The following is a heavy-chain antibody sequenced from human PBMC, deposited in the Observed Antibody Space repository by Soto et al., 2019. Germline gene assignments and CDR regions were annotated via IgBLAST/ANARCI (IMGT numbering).Heavy chain of an antibody. V-gene: IGHV3-33*01. CDR2: IWYDGSNK. CDR1: GFTFSSYG. J-gene: IGHJ6*02. Sequence: PGGSLRLSCAASGFTFSSYGMPWVRQAPGNGLEWVAVIWYDGSNKYYADSVKGRFTISRDNSKNTLYLQMNSMRAEDTAVYYCARALYQLRNYYYYGMDVWGQGTTVTVSS. D-gene: IGHD2-2*01. CDR3: ARALYQLRNYYYYGMDV.